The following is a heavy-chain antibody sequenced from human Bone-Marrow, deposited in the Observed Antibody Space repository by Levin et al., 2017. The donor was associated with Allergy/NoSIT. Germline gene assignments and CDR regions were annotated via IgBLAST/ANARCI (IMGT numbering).Heavy chain of an antibody. Sequence: GESLKISCAASGFTFSSYAMHWVRQAPGKGLEWVAVISYDGSNKYYADSVKGRFTISRDNSKNTLYLQMNSLRAEDTAVYYCARGLTGPNWFDPWGQGTLVTVSS. J-gene: IGHJ5*02. CDR1: GFTFSSYA. D-gene: IGHD3-9*01. CDR3: ARGLTGPNWFDP. V-gene: IGHV3-30*04. CDR2: ISYDGSNK.